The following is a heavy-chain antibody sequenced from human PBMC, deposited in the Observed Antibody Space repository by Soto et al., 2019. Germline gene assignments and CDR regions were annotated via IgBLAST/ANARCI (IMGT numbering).Heavy chain of an antibody. CDR1: GYSFTNYG. D-gene: IGHD6-19*01. Sequence: QDQLVQSGAEVKKPGASVTVSCKASGYSFTNYGITWVRQAPGQGLEWMGWISGFNGNTHYAQKLQGRVTMTTDASTSTAYMELRSLRSDDTAVYYCARDRGVAPPVAGNTHYYYCMDVWGKGTTVTVSS. V-gene: IGHV1-18*01. J-gene: IGHJ6*03. CDR2: ISGFNGNT. CDR3: ARDRGVAPPVAGNTHYYYCMDV.